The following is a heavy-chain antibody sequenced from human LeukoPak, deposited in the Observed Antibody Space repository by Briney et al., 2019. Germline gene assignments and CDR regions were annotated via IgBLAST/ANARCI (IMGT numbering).Heavy chain of an antibody. D-gene: IGHD3-3*01. J-gene: IGHJ4*02. CDR3: ARDWVGDDFWSGYYYFDY. V-gene: IGHV4-4*07. CDR2: IYTSGST. Sequence: SETLSLTCTASGGSISSYYWSWIRQPAGKGLEWIGRIYTSGSTNYSPSLKSRVTMSVDTSKNQFSLKLSSVTAADTAVYYCARDWVGDDFWSGYYYFDYWGQGTLVTVSS. CDR1: GGSISSYY.